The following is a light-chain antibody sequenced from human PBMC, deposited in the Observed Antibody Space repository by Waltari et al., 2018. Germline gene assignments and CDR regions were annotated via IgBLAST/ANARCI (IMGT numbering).Light chain of an antibody. Sequence: QSALTQPASVSGSPGQSITISCSGTDSDVGAYDFVSWYQQHPGKAPHLLIYEVSNPPSGISNLFSAPKSGNTASLTISGLQAEDEADYYCSSYTTSSAPGVFGTGTRVTVL. J-gene: IGLJ1*01. CDR3: SSYTTSSAPGV. CDR1: DSDVGAYDF. V-gene: IGLV2-14*01. CDR2: EVS.